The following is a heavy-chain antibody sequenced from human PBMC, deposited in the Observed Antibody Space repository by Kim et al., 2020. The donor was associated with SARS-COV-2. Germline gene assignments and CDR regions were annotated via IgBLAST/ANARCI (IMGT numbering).Heavy chain of an antibody. V-gene: IGHV3-21*01. Sequence: GGSLRLSCAASGFTFSSYSMNWVRQAPGKGLEWVSSISSSSSYIYYADSVKGRFTISRDNAKNSLYLQMNSLRAEDTAVYYCARVSYDSSGYAYYFDYWGQGNLVTVSS. CDR3: ARVSYDSSGYAYYFDY. D-gene: IGHD3-22*01. CDR2: ISSSSSYI. CDR1: GFTFSSYS. J-gene: IGHJ4*02.